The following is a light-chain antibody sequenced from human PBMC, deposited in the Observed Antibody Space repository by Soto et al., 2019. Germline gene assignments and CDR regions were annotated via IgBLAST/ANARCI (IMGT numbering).Light chain of an antibody. CDR1: SSDVGGYNY. CDR2: DVS. V-gene: IGLV2-14*01. CDR3: SSYTTSSTYV. Sequence: HXVLTQPASVSGSPVQSITISCTGTSSDVGGYNYVSWYQQHPGKAPKLMIYDVSNRPSGVSSRFSGSKSGNTASLTISGLQAEDEADYYCSSYTTSSTYVFGTGTKVTVL. J-gene: IGLJ1*01.